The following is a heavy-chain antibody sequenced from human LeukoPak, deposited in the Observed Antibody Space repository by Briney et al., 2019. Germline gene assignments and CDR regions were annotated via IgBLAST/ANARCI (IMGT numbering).Heavy chain of an antibody. V-gene: IGHV5-51*01. D-gene: IGHD6-19*01. J-gene: IGHJ3*02. CDR3: ARHDSFAGYSSGHNRDALDI. Sequence: GESLRISCKGSGYSFPNYWIGWVRQMPGKGLEWMGIIYPGDSDTRYSPSFQGQVTISADKSISTAYLQWSSLKASDTAMYYCARHDSFAGYSSGHNRDALDIWGQGTMVTVSS. CDR2: IYPGDSDT. CDR1: GYSFPNYW.